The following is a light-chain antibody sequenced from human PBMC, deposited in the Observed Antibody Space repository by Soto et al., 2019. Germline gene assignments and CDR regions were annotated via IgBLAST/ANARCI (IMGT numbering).Light chain of an antibody. Sequence: QSALTQPASVSGSPGQSITISCTGTSSDVGGYNYVSWYQQHPGKAPKLMIYAVSNRPSGVSNRFSGSKSGNTASLTISGLQAEEDADYYCSSYTSSSTPAVVFGGGTKLTVL. J-gene: IGLJ2*01. CDR1: SSDVGGYNY. CDR2: AVS. V-gene: IGLV2-14*01. CDR3: SSYTSSSTPAVV.